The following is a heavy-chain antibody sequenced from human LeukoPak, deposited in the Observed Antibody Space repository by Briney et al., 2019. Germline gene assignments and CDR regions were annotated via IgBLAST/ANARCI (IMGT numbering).Heavy chain of an antibody. V-gene: IGHV1-69*01. CDR3: ARDRYSSSWYGNYYYYGMDV. D-gene: IGHD6-13*01. CDR2: IIPIFGTA. CDR1: GGTFSSYA. Sequence: SVRVSCKASGGTFSSYAIGWVRQAPGQGLEWMGGIIPIFGTANYAQKFQGRVTITADESTSTAYMELSSLRSEDTAVYYCARDRYSSSWYGNYYYYGMDVWGQGTTVTVSS. J-gene: IGHJ6*02.